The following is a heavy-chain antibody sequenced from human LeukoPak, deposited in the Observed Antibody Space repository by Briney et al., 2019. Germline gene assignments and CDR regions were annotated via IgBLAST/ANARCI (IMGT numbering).Heavy chain of an antibody. Sequence: SVKVSCKASGYTFIGYYIHWVRQAPGQGLEWMGRIIPILGIANYAQKFQGRVTITADKSTSTAYMELSSLRSEDTAVYYCARQVDCDSSGLDYWGQGTLVTVSS. D-gene: IGHD3-22*01. CDR2: IIPILGIA. J-gene: IGHJ4*02. V-gene: IGHV1-69*02. CDR1: GYTFIGYY. CDR3: ARQVDCDSSGLDY.